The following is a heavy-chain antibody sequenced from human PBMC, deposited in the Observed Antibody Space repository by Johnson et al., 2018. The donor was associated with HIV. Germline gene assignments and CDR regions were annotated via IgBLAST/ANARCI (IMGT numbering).Heavy chain of an antibody. D-gene: IGHD3-22*01. CDR2: IWHDGSNK. CDR3: AKAPLSGYEEAFDI. CDR1: GFTFSSYG. Sequence: QVQLVESGGGVVQPGRSLRLSCAASGFTFSSYGMHWVRQAPGKGLEWVADIWHDGSNKYYADSVKGRFTTSRDNSKNTLYLQMKSLRAEDTAVYYCAKAPLSGYEEAFDIWGQGTMVTVSS. J-gene: IGHJ3*02. V-gene: IGHV3-33*06.